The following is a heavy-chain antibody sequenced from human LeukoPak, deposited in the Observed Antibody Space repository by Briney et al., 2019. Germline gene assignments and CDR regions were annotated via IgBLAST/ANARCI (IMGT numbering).Heavy chain of an antibody. V-gene: IGHV3-23*01. CDR2: ISGGGETT. D-gene: IGHD2-8*01. CDR1: GFTFSSYD. J-gene: IGHJ4*02. Sequence: PGGSLRLSCAASGFTFSSYDMGWVRQAPGKGLEWVSSISGGGETTYYADSVKGRFPFSRDNCKNTLYLQMNSLRAEDTAVYYCAKDCDGCRMTFDNWGPGTLVTVSS. CDR3: AKDCDGCRMTFDN.